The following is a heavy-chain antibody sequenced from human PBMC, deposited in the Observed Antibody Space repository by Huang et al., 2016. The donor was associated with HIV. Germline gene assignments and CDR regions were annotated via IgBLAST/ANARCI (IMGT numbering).Heavy chain of an antibody. Sequence: QVQLVQSGAEVKKPGSSVTVSCKASGGTFSSYAISWVRQATGQGLEWMGGIIPIFDTEDTAKKYQDRVTMTADEPTSTAGKEVGRPRSKETAVYYCARRINGGAFESWGQGTMVTVSS. D-gene: IGHD3-16*01. CDR3: ARRINGGAFES. V-gene: IGHV1-69*13. J-gene: IGHJ3*02. CDR2: IIPIFDTE. CDR1: GGTFSSYA.